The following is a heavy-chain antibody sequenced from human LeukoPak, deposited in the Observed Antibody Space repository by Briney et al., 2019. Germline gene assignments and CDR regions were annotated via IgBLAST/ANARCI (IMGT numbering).Heavy chain of an antibody. Sequence: SETLSLTCTASGGSISSGGYYWSWIRQHPGKGLEWIGYIYYSGSTYYNPSLKSRVTISVDTSKNQFSLKLSSVTAADTAVYYCARARWGDPAAIVWFDPWGQGTLVTVSS. CDR1: GGSISSGGYY. CDR3: ARARWGDPAAIVWFDP. V-gene: IGHV4-31*03. J-gene: IGHJ5*02. CDR2: IYYSGST. D-gene: IGHD2-2*01.